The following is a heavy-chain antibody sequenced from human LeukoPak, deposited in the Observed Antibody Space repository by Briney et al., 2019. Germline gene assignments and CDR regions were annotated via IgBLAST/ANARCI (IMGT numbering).Heavy chain of an antibody. CDR1: GYSLTTYF. V-gene: IGHV1-46*01. D-gene: IGHD3-10*01. CDR3: TRDAVRGVISNYFDY. CDR2: INPSSGDT. J-gene: IGHJ4*02. Sequence: GASVKVSCKALGYSLTTYFLHWVRQAPGQGREWMGIINPSSGDTSYAQKFQGRVTMTRDTSTSTVFMEVSGLRSEDTAVYYCTRDAVRGVISNYFDYWGQGTLVAVSS.